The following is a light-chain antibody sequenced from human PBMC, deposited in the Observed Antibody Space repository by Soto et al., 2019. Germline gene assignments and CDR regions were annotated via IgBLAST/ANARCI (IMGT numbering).Light chain of an antibody. CDR2: GVS. CDR1: QGISNY. V-gene: IGKV1-27*01. J-gene: IGKJ1*01. CDR3: QKYDSAPWT. Sequence: DIPMTQSPSSLSASVGDRVTITCRASQGISNYLAWYQQKPGKVPKLLIYGVSTLQSGVPSRFSGSGSGTDFTLAISSLQPEDVATYYCQKYDSAPWTFGQGTKVEIK.